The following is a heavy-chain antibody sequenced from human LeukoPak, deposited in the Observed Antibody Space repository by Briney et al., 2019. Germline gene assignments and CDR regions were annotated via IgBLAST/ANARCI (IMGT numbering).Heavy chain of an antibody. D-gene: IGHD3-16*02. J-gene: IGHJ3*02. CDR3: ASYRVTIDAFDI. V-gene: IGHV3-11*01. Sequence: GGSLRLSCAASGFTFSDYYMSWIRQAPGKGLEWVSYISSSGSTIYYADSVKGRFTISRDNAKNSLYLQMNSLRAEDTAVYYCASYRVTIDAFDIWGQGTMVTVSS. CDR1: GFTFSDYY. CDR2: ISSSGSTI.